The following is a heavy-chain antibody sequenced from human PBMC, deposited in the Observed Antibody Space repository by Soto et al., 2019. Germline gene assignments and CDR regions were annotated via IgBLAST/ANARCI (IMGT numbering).Heavy chain of an antibody. Sequence: EVQLEESGGGLLQPGGSLRLSCTASGFTFSTYWMHWVRQAPGKGLVWVSRINGDGSTTAYADSVRGRFTISRDNAKNTLYLQVNSLRDEDTAVYYCARGLRNYYGVDVWGPGTTVTVSS. J-gene: IGHJ6*02. CDR3: ARGLRNYYGVDV. CDR2: INGDGSTT. CDR1: GFTFSTYW. V-gene: IGHV3-74*01.